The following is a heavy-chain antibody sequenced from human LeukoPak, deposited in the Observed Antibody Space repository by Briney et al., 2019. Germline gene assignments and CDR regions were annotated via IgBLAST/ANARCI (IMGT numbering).Heavy chain of an antibody. CDR3: ARDLSGDWYRWYFDY. V-gene: IGHV3-7*01. CDR1: GFTFSSYW. CDR2: IKQEGSEK. D-gene: IGHD6-19*01. Sequence: PGGSLRLSCTASGFTFSSYWMTWVRQAPGKGLEWVANIKQEGSEKYYVDSVKGRFTISRDDAKNSLYLQMNSLRAEDTAVYYCARDLSGDWYRWYFDYWGQGTLVTVSS. J-gene: IGHJ4*02.